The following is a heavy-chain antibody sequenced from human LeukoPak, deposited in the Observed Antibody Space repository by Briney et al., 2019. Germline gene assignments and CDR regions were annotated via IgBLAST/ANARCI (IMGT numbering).Heavy chain of an antibody. J-gene: IGHJ4*02. CDR2: IRAYNGNT. V-gene: IGHV1-18*01. Sequence: ASVKVSCKASGYTFTSYGISWERQAPGQGLEWMGWIRAYNGNTNYAHKLQGRVTMTTDTSTSTAYMERRSLRSDETAVYYCARDAYYDILTGYPYWGQGTLVTVSS. CDR3: ARDAYYDILTGYPY. D-gene: IGHD3-9*01. CDR1: GYTFTSYG.